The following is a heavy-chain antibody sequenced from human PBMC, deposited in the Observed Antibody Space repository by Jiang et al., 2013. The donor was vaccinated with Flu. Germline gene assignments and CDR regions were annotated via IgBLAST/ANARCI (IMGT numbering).Heavy chain of an antibody. J-gene: IGHJ4*02. D-gene: IGHD7-27*01. CDR3: ASNLGKGSYFDY. V-gene: IGHV4-4*02. CDR1: GDSISNRNW. Sequence: GPGLVKPSGTLSLTCAVSGDSISNRNWWSWVRQPPGKGLEWIGEIYHSGNTNYNPSLKSRVTISVDKSKNQFSLMLNSVTAADTAVYFCASNLGKGSYFDYWGQGTLVTVSS. CDR2: IYHSGNT.